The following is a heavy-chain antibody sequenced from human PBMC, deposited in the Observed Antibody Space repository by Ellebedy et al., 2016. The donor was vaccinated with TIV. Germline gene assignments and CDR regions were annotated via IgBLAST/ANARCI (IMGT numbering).Heavy chain of an antibody. V-gene: IGHV3-21*01. CDR1: GFTFSSYS. CDR3: ASSLAMTTVFGCY. D-gene: IGHD4-11*01. J-gene: IGHJ4*02. Sequence: GESLKISXAASGFTFSSYSMNWVRQAPGKGLEWVSSISSSSSYIYYADSVKGRFTISRDNAKNSLYLQMNSLRAEDTAVYYCASSLAMTTVFGCYWGQGTLVTVSS. CDR2: ISSSSSYI.